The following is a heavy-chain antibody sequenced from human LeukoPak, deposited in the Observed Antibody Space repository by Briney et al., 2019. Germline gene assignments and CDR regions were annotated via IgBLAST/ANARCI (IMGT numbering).Heavy chain of an antibody. V-gene: IGHV4-61*02. J-gene: IGHJ3*02. CDR1: GGSISSGSYY. Sequence: PSQTLSLTCTVSGGSISSGSYYWSWIRQPAGKGLEWIGRIYTSGSTNYNPSLKSRVTISVDKSKNQFSLKLSSVTAADTAVYYCARWGGYESEGLDAFDIWGQGTMVTVSS. CDR2: IYTSGST. CDR3: ARWGGYESEGLDAFDI. D-gene: IGHD5-12*01.